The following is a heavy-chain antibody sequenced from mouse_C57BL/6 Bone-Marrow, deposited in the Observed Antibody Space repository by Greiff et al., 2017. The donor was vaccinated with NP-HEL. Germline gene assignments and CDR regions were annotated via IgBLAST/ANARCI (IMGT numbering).Heavy chain of an antibody. Sequence: VKVVESGPGLVAPSQSLSITCTVSGFSLTSYAISWVRQPPGKGLEWLGVIWTGEGTNNNSTLKSRLSISKDNPKSQVFLKMNSLQTDDAAGYYCARNWGFAYWGQGTLVTVSA. V-gene: IGHV2-9-1*01. CDR3: ARNWGFAY. CDR2: IWTGEGT. CDR1: GFSLTSYA. J-gene: IGHJ3*01.